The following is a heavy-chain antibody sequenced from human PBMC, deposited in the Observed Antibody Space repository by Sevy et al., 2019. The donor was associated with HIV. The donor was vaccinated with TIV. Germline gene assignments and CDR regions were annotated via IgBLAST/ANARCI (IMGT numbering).Heavy chain of an antibody. V-gene: IGHV3-30*18. Sequence: GGSLRLSCAASGFTFRSYGMHWVRQAPGKGLEWVAVISNDGGNQYYADSVKGRFTISRDNSKNTVYLQMNSLRAEDTAVYYCAKEVSDGYNYFLDFWGQGALVTVSS. J-gene: IGHJ4*02. D-gene: IGHD5-12*01. CDR2: ISNDGGNQ. CDR3: AKEVSDGYNYFLDF. CDR1: GFTFRSYG.